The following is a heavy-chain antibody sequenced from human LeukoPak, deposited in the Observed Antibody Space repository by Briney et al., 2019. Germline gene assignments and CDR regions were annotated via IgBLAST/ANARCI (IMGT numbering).Heavy chain of an antibody. Sequence: ASVKVSCKASGYIFTSYVLHWVRQAPGQGLEWMGWISAYNGNTNYAQKLQGRVTMTTDTSTSTAYMELRSLRSDDTAVYYCARDQEMATIYNWFDPWGQGTLVTVSS. CDR3: ARDQEMATIYNWFDP. D-gene: IGHD5-24*01. CDR2: ISAYNGNT. V-gene: IGHV1-18*01. CDR1: GYIFTSYV. J-gene: IGHJ5*02.